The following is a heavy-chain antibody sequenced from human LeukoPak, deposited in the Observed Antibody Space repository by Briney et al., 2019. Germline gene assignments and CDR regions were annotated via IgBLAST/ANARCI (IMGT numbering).Heavy chain of an antibody. CDR1: GGSISSGSYY. CDR2: IYTNGST. CDR3: ARDLYYYDSGSYYRGFDF. Sequence: SETLSLTCTVSGGSISSGSYYWSWIRQPAGKGLEYIGRIYTNGSTNYNPSLKSRVTISVDTSKNQFSLKLSSVTAADTAVYYCARDLYYYDSGSYYRGFDFWGQGTLVTVSS. D-gene: IGHD3-10*01. J-gene: IGHJ4*02. V-gene: IGHV4-61*02.